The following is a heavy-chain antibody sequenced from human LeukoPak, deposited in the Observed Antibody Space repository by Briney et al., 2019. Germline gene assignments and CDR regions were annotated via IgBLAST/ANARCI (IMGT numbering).Heavy chain of an antibody. CDR3: ARYIAVAGTVDY. CDR2: IYYSGST. Sequence: PSETLSLTCAVSGYSISSGYYWGWIRQPPGKGLEWIGYIYYSGSTNYNPSLKSRVTISVDTSKNQFSLKLSSVTAADTAVYYCARYIAVAGTVDYWGQGTLVTVSS. D-gene: IGHD6-19*01. CDR1: GYSISSGYY. V-gene: IGHV4-61*01. J-gene: IGHJ4*02.